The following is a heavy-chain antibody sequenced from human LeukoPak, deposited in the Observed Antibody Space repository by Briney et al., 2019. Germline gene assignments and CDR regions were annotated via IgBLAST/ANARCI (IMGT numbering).Heavy chain of an antibody. V-gene: IGHV3-33*01. Sequence: GGSLRLSCAASGFTFSSYGMHWVRQAPGKGLEWVAVIWYDGSNKYYADSVKGRFTISRDNSKNTLYLQMNSLRAEDTAVYYCARGRYYYGLGSYYTGEYYFDYWGQGTLVTVSS. CDR2: IWYDGSNK. J-gene: IGHJ4*02. CDR3: ARGRYYYGLGSYYTGEYYFDY. CDR1: GFTFSSYG. D-gene: IGHD3-10*01.